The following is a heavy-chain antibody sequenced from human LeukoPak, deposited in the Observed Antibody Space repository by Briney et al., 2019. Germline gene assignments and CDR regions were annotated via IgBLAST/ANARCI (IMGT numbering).Heavy chain of an antibody. CDR3: ANGAKFDP. J-gene: IGHJ5*02. V-gene: IGHV4-39*02. D-gene: IGHD5-24*01. CDR2: IYYSGSA. Sequence: SETLSLTCTVSGVSITGISYYWGWLRQPPGTGLEWIGSIYYSGSASYNPSLKSRVTISVDTSKNHFSLELKSLTVADTAVYYCANGAKFDPWGPGTLVTVSS. CDR1: GVSITGISYY.